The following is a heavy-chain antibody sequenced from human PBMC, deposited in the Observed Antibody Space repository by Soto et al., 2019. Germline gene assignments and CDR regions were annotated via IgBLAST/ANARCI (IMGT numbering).Heavy chain of an antibody. CDR1: GGSISSYY. D-gene: IGHD1-26*01. CDR3: ARLGGSYAVPHFDY. CDR2: IYYSGTTT. J-gene: IGHJ4*02. V-gene: IGHV4-59*08. Sequence: SETLSLTCSVSGGSISSYYWTWIRQPPGKGLEWMGYIYYSGTTTNYNPSLKSRVTLSVDTSKNQFSLKLSPVTAADTAVYYCARLGGSYAVPHFDYWGQGTLVTVSS.